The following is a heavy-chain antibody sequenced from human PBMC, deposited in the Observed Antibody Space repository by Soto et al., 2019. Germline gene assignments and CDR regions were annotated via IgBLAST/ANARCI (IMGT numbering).Heavy chain of an antibody. J-gene: IGHJ4*02. Sequence: QVTLKESGPVLVKPTETLTLTCSVSGFSLSKARMGVSWIRQPPAKALEWLAHIFWNDERSYNTSLKSRLTISRDTSKSQVVLTMTNVDPVDTGTYFCARALREGLPIYYFDSWGQGTLVTVSS. V-gene: IGHV2-26*01. CDR1: GFSLSKARMG. CDR3: ARALREGLPIYYFDS. D-gene: IGHD2-15*01. CDR2: IFWNDER.